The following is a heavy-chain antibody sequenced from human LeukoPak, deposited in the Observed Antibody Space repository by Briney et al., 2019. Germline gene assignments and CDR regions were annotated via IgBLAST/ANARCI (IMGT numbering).Heavy chain of an antibody. D-gene: IGHD5-18*01. Sequence: GGSLRLSCTASGLALGGHDMHWVRQTTGDGLEWVAAVSAGHHAFYAGSVRGRFTVSREDAKNSLFLQMNSLRAGDTAIYYCVREARGYHYTYFDYWGQGSLVTVSS. CDR1: GLALGGHD. CDR2: VSAGHHA. V-gene: IGHV3-13*01. CDR3: VREARGYHYTYFDY. J-gene: IGHJ4*02.